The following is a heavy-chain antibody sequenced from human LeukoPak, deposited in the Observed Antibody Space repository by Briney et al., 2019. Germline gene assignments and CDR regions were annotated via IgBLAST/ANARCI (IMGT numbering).Heavy chain of an antibody. J-gene: IGHJ4*02. V-gene: IGHV4-59*01. CDR1: GGSMSGDY. CDR2: VYYRGTT. Sequence: NPSETLSLTCSVSGGSMSGDYWNWIRQSPGDRLEWIGYVYYRGTTNYNPSLRSRISISIDTSSNQFSLTLTSVNTVDTAIYYCARGRSARRWDLPHLDLWGRGTLVTVSS. CDR3: ARGRSARRWDLPHLDL. D-gene: IGHD4-23*01.